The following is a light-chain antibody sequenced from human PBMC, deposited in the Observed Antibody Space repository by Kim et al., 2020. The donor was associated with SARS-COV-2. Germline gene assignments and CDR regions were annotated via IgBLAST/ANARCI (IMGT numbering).Light chain of an antibody. CDR3: QHFGGSLT. V-gene: IGKV3-20*01. CDR2: GAS. Sequence: IVLTQSPGTLSLSPGETAILSCRASQSVSASYLAWYQQKPGQAPRLLIYGASIRAIGIPHRFSGGGSGTGFTLAISGLEPEDFAVYFCQHFGGSLTFGGGTKVDIK. J-gene: IGKJ4*01. CDR1: QSVSASY.